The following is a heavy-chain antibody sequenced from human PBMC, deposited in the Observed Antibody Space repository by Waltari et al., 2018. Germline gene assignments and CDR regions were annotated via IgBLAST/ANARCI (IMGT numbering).Heavy chain of an antibody. CDR1: GGTFSRYA. CDR2: IIPIFGTA. J-gene: IGHJ4*02. CDR3: ARDGMITFGELE. V-gene: IGHV1-69*12. D-gene: IGHD3-16*01. Sequence: QVQLVQSGAEVKKPGSSVKVSCQASGGTFSRYALSWVRQAPGQGLEWMGGIIPIFGTANYAQKFQGRVTITADESTSTAYMELSSLRSEDTAVYYCARDGMITFGELEWGQGTLVTVSS.